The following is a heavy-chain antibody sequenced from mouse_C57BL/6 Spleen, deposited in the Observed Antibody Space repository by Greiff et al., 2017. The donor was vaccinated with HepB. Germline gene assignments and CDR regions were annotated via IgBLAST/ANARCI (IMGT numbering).Heavy chain of an antibody. J-gene: IGHJ3*01. Sequence: EVQLQQSGPVLVKPGASVKMSCKASGYTFTDYYMNWVKQSHGKSLEWIGVINPYNGGTSYNQKFKGKATLTVDKSSSTAYMELNSLTSEDSAVYYCAREDGSSYGWFAYWGQGTLVTVSA. CDR3: AREDGSSYGWFAY. CDR1: GYTFTDYY. D-gene: IGHD1-1*01. CDR2: INPYNGGT. V-gene: IGHV1-19*01.